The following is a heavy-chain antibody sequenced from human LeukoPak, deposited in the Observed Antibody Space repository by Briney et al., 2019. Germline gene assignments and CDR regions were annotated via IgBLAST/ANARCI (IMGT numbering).Heavy chain of an antibody. CDR3: ARGRSIRYSAARDDAFDI. CDR1: GYTFTSYG. D-gene: IGHD5-12*01. V-gene: IGHV1-18*01. Sequence: GASVKVSCKASGYTFTSYGISWVRQAPGQGLEWMGWISAYNGNTNYAQKLQGRVTMTTDTSTSTAYMELRSLRSDDTAVYYCARGRSIRYSAARDDAFDIWGQGTMVTVSS. CDR2: ISAYNGNT. J-gene: IGHJ3*02.